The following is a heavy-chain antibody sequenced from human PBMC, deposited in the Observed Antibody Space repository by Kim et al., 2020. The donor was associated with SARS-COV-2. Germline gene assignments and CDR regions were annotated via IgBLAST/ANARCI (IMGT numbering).Heavy chain of an antibody. CDR1: GYSFTSYW. CDR3: ARQGRNYGDYVYGMDV. V-gene: IGHV5-10-1*01. Sequence: GESLKISCKGSGYSFTSYWISWVRQMPGKGLEWMGRIDPSDSYTNYSPSFQGHVTISADKSISTAYLQWSSLKASDTAMYYCARQGRNYGDYVYGMDVWGQGTTVTVSS. CDR2: IDPSDSYT. J-gene: IGHJ6*02. D-gene: IGHD4-17*01.